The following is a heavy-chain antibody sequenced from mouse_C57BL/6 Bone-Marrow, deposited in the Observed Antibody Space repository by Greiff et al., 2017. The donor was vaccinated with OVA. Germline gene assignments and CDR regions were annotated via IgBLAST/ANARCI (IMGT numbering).Heavy chain of an antibody. V-gene: IGHV1-82*01. CDR1: GYAFSSSW. D-gene: IGHD1-1*01. CDR2: IYPGDGDT. J-gene: IGHJ2*01. Sequence: VQRVESGPELVKPGASVKISCKASGYAFSSSWMNWVKQRPGKGLEWIGRIYPGDGDTNYNGKFKGKATLTADKSSSTAYMQLSSLTSEDSAVYFCARDRATVVDYWGQGTTLTVSS. CDR3: ARDRATVVDY.